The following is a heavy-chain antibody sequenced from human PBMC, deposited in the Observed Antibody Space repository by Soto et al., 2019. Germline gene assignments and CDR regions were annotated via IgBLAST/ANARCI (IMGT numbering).Heavy chain of an antibody. D-gene: IGHD6-13*01. CDR2: INAANGDT. CDR3: VRRHVSATGIDWFDP. Sequence: ASVKVSCKASGYTFTSYGIHWVRQAPGQRLEWVGWINAANGDTKYSPKFQGRVTITRDTSASTAYMELSSLRPEDTAVYYCVRRHVSATGIDWFDPWGQGTLVTVSS. CDR1: GYTFTSYG. V-gene: IGHV1-3*01. J-gene: IGHJ5*02.